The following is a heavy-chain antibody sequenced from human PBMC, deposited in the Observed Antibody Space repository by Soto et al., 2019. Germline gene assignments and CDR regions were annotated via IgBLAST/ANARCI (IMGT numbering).Heavy chain of an antibody. CDR2: IWHDGNNK. CDR1: GFTFSNYG. J-gene: IGHJ6*02. D-gene: IGHD1-26*01. CDR3: ASDLVGASDSYGLDF. Sequence: GGYLRLSCAASGFTFSNYGMYWVRQAPGKGLEWLAIIWHDGNNKYYADSVRGRFIISRDNSKNRLYLQMNSLRPEGTAVYYCASDLVGASDSYGLDFWGQRTPVTVSS. V-gene: IGHV3-33*01.